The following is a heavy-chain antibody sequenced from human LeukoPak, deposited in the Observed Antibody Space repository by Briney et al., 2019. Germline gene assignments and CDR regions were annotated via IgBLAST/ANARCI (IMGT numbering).Heavy chain of an antibody. CDR1: GYTLTELS. V-gene: IGHV1-24*01. D-gene: IGHD2-2*01. J-gene: IGHJ4*02. CDR3: ATLHQLLYYFDY. CDR2: FDPEDGET. Sequence: ASVKVSCKISGYTLTELSMHWVRQAPGKGLEWMGGFDPEDGETIYAQKFQGRVTMTEDTSTDTAYMELSSLRSEDTAVYYCATLHQLLYYFDYWGQGTLVTVSS.